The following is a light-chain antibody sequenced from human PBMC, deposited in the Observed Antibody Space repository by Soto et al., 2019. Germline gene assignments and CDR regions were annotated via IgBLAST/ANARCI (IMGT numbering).Light chain of an antibody. CDR2: YTS. V-gene: IGKV3-11*01. CDR3: QHRSTWPILT. CDR1: QTVSRY. J-gene: IGKJ4*01. Sequence: VLTQSPATLSLSPGERATLSCRASQTVSRYLAWYQQKPGQAPRLLIYYTSNRASGIPASFSGSGSGKAYILTISSLEPDAFAVDYCQHRSTWPILTCGGGTKVEI.